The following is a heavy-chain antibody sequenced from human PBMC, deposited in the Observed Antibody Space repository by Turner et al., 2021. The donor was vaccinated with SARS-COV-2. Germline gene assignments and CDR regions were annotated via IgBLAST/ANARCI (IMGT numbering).Heavy chain of an antibody. J-gene: IGHJ6*02. CDR1: GFTFRSYS. D-gene: IGHD2-2*01. CDR3: ARDHRPVVVPAAKRAGSYYYGMDV. V-gene: IGHV3-21*01. Sequence: EVQLVESGGGLVKPGGSLRLSCAASGFTFRSYSMNWVRQAPGKGLEWVSSISSSSSYICYADSVKGRFTISRDNAKNSLYLQMNSLRAEDTAVYYCARDHRPVVVPAAKRAGSYYYGMDVWGQGTTVTVSS. CDR2: ISSSSSYI.